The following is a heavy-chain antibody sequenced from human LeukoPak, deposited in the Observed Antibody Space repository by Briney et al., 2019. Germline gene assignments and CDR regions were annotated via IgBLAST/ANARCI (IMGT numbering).Heavy chain of an antibody. CDR2: INNGGSGT. J-gene: IGHJ5*02. CDR3: VRGGESTWS. CDR1: GFTFSSYW. V-gene: IGHV3-74*01. D-gene: IGHD2-15*01. Sequence: GGSLRLSCAASGFTFSSYWMHWVRQAPGKGPVWVSRINNGGSGTTYADSVKGRFTISRDDAKNTLYLQMNSLRAEDTAVYYCVRGGESTWSWGQGTLDTVSS.